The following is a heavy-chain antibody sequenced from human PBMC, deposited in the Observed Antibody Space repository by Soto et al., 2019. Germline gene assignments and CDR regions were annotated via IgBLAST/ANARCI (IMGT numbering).Heavy chain of an antibody. CDR3: ARSGGYSYGGDFDY. J-gene: IGHJ4*02. V-gene: IGHV4-39*01. CDR1: GGSISSSSYY. Sequence: PSETLSLTCTVSGGSISSSSYYWGWIRQPPGKGLEWIGSIYYSGSTYYNPSLKSRVTISVDTSKNQFSLKLSSVTAADTAVYNCARSGGYSYGGDFDYWGQGTLVTVSS. CDR2: IYYSGST. D-gene: IGHD5-18*01.